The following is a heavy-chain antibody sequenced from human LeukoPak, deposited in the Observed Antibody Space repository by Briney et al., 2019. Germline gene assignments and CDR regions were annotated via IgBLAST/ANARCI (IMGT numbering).Heavy chain of an antibody. CDR3: AKDVVGQQWLENY. Sequence: GRSLRLSCAASGFTFSSYAMHWVRQAPGKGLEWVAVISYDGSNKYYGDSVKGRFTISRDNSKNTMYVQMNSLRDEDTAVYYCAKDVVGQQWLENYWGQGTLVTVSS. J-gene: IGHJ4*02. CDR1: GFTFSSYA. D-gene: IGHD6-19*01. V-gene: IGHV3-30*04. CDR2: ISYDGSNK.